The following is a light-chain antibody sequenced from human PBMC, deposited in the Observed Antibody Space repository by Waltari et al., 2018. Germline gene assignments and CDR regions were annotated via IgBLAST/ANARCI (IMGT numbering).Light chain of an antibody. CDR1: SSDVGSYTS. CDR3: SSKGGSNNLV. J-gene: IGLJ3*02. CDR2: EVS. Sequence: QSALTQPPSASGSPGQSVPIPCTGTSSDVGSYTSVSWFHQHPGKAPKLIIYEVSKRPSGVPDRFSGSKSGNTASLTVSGLQAEDEADYYCSSKGGSNNLVFGGGTKLTVL. V-gene: IGLV2-8*01.